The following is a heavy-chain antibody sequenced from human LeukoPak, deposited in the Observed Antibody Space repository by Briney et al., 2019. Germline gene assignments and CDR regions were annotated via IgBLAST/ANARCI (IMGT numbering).Heavy chain of an antibody. Sequence: SETLSLTCTVSGGSISSYYWSWTRQPPGKGLEWIGYIYYSGSTNYNPSLKSRVTISVDTSKNQFSLKLSSVTAADTAVYYCARCWGPFDYWGQGTLVTVSS. V-gene: IGHV4-59*01. CDR3: ARCWGPFDY. D-gene: IGHD3-16*01. CDR2: IYYSGST. CDR1: GGSISSYY. J-gene: IGHJ4*02.